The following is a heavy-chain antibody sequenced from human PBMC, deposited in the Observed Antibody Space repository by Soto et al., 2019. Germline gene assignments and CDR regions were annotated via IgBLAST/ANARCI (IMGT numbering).Heavy chain of an antibody. CDR2: ISYDGSNK. J-gene: IGHJ4*02. CDR1: GFTFSSYG. V-gene: IGHV3-30*18. D-gene: IGHD6-13*01. CDR3: AKPRSSWYFVDY. Sequence: QVQLVESGGGVVQPGRSLRLSCAASGFTFSSYGMHWVRQAPGKGLEWVAVISYDGSNKYYADSVKGRFTISRDNSKNTLYLQMNSLGAEDTGVYYRAKPRSSWYFVDYWGQGTLVTVSS.